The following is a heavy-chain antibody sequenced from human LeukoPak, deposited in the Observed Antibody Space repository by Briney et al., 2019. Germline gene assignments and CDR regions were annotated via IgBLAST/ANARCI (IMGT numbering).Heavy chain of an antibody. J-gene: IGHJ4*02. V-gene: IGHV3-73*01. CDR3: TGNYYGSGSYADFDY. Sequence: GGSLRLSCAASGFTFSGSAMHWVRQASGKGLEWVGRIRSKANNYATAYAASVKGRFTISRDDSKNTAYLQMNSLKTGDTAVYYCTGNYYGSGSYADFDYWGQGTLVTVSS. D-gene: IGHD3-10*01. CDR2: IRSKANNYAT. CDR1: GFTFSGSA.